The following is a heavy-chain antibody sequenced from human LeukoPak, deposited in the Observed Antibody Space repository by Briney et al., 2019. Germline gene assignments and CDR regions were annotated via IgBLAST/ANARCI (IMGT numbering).Heavy chain of an antibody. J-gene: IGHJ5*02. CDR3: ARDVYTTSAWGWFDP. CDR1: GGSISSSY. CDR2: ISSGGTT. V-gene: IGHV4-59*01. Sequence: SSETLSLTCTVSGGSISSSYWTWIRQSPGKGLEWIGYISSGGTTNSNPSLKSRVTISIDTSKNQFPLKLTSVTAADTAVYYCARDVYTTSAWGWFDPWGQGTLVTVS. D-gene: IGHD5/OR15-5a*01.